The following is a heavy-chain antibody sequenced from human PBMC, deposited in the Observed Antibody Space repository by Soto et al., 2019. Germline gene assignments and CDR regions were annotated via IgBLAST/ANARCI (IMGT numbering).Heavy chain of an antibody. V-gene: IGHV1-18*01. CDR2: ISAYNGNT. J-gene: IGHJ4*02. Sequence: ASVKVSCKASGYTFTSYGISWVRQAPGQGLEWMGWISAYNGNTNYAQKLQGRVTMTTDTSVNLAYLHLSSLTSDDTAVYFCARGAMANFDYWGQGTVVTVSS. CDR3: ARGAMANFDY. D-gene: IGHD5-18*01. CDR1: GYTFTSYG.